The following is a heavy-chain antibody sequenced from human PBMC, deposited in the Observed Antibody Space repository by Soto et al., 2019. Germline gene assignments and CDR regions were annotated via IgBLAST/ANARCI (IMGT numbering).Heavy chain of an antibody. V-gene: IGHV4-34*01. CDR3: AREDPGYGSAY. CDR2: INHSGST. Sequence: QVQLQQWGAGLLKPSETLSLTCGVYGGSFSDYYWSWIRQPPGKGLEWIGEINHSGSTNYNPSLNSRVTISVDTSKNQFSLNLRSVTAADTAVYYCAREDPGYGSAYWGQGTLVTVSS. CDR1: GGSFSDYY. J-gene: IGHJ4*02. D-gene: IGHD3-10*01.